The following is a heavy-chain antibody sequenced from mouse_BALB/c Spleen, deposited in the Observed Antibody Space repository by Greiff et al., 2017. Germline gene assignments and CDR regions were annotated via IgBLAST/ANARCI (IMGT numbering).Heavy chain of an antibody. CDR3: ARYYYGREDWYFDV. D-gene: IGHD1-1*01. J-gene: IGHJ1*01. V-gene: IGHV7-3*02. CDR2: IRNKANGYTT. CDR1: GFTFTDYY. Sequence: DVKLVESGGGLVQPGGSLRLSCATSGFTFTDYYMSWVRQPPGKALEWLGFIRNKANGYTTEYSASVKGRFTISRDNSQSILYLQMNTLRAEDRATYYCARYYYGREDWYFDVWGAGTTVTVSS.